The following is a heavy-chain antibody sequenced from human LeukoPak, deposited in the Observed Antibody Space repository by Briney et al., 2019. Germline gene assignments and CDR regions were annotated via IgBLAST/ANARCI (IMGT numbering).Heavy chain of an antibody. J-gene: IGHJ4*02. V-gene: IGHV3-23*01. CDR2: ISGSGGST. CDR3: AKAPDPYYDFWSGVFDY. D-gene: IGHD3-3*01. Sequence: GGSLRLSCAASGFTFSSYAMSWVRQAPGKGLEWVSAISGSGGSTYYADSVKGRSTISRDNSKNTLYLQMNSLRAEDTAVYYCAKAPDPYYDFWSGVFDYWGQGTLVTVSS. CDR1: GFTFSSYA.